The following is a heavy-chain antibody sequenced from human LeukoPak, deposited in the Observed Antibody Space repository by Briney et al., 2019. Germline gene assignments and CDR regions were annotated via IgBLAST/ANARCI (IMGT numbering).Heavy chain of an antibody. CDR3: ARCGNCGGDCYYSYFDY. V-gene: IGHV4-34*01. J-gene: IGHJ4*02. CDR2: INHGGST. D-gene: IGHD2-21*02. Sequence: SETLSLTCAVYGGSFSGYYWSWIRQPPGKGLEWIGEINHGGSTNYNPSLKSRVTISVDTSKNQFSLKLSSVTAAGTAVYYCARCGNCGGDCYYSYFDYWGQGTLVTVSS. CDR1: GGSFSGYY.